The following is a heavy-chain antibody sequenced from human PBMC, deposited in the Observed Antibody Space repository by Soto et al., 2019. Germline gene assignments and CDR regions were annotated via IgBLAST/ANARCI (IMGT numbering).Heavy chain of an antibody. CDR3: VRDGTKTLRDWFDP. CDR1: GASISGFY. V-gene: IGHV4-4*07. D-gene: IGHD1-1*01. CDR2: IYATGTT. Sequence: SSETLSLTCTVSGASISGFYWSWIRKSAGKGLEWIGRIYATGTTDYNPSLKSRVMMSVDTSKKQFSLKLRSVTAADTAVYYCVRDGTKTLRDWFDPWGQGMSVTVSS. J-gene: IGHJ5*02.